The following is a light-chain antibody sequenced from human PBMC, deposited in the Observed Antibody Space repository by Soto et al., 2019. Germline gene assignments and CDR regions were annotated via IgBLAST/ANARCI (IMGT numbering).Light chain of an antibody. CDR1: QSVTDW. J-gene: IGKJ2*02. CDR2: DAS. CDR3: QQYYRSCT. Sequence: DIQLTQPPSTLSASVGGRVTITCRASQSVTDWLAWYQQKPGKAPKLLIYDASSLQSGVPSRFSGSGSGTEFSLTISSLQPDDFATYYCQQYYRSCTFGQGTKVDIK. V-gene: IGKV1-5*01.